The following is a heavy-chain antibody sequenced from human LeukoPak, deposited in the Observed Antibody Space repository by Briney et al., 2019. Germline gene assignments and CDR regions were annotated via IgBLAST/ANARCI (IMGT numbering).Heavy chain of an antibody. J-gene: IGHJ4*02. CDR3: ARGTRDGPSHFDY. CDR1: GYTFTGYY. Sequence: EASVKVSCKASGYTFTGYYMHWVRQAPGQGLEWMGWINPNSGGTNYAQKFQGRVTMTRDTAISTAYMELSRLRSDDTAVYYCARGTRDGPSHFDYWGQGTLLTVCS. CDR2: INPNSGGT. V-gene: IGHV1-2*02. D-gene: IGHD1-14*01.